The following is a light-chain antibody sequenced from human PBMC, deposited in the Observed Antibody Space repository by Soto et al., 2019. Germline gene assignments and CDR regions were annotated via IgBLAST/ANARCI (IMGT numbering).Light chain of an antibody. CDR3: SSSTSRYLYV. V-gene: IGLV2-14*01. CDR1: SSDVGGSNY. CDR2: DVS. J-gene: IGLJ1*01. Sequence: QSALTQPASVSGSPGQSITISCTGTSSDVGGSNYVSWYQQLPGKAPKLMIYDVSDRPSGVSNRFSGSKSGNTASLTISGLQAEDEADYYCSSSTSRYLYVFGTGTKVTVL.